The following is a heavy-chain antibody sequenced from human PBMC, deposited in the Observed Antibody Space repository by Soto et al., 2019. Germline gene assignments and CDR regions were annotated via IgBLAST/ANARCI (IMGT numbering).Heavy chain of an antibody. D-gene: IGHD1-26*01. V-gene: IGHV1-69*01. CDR1: GGSFSKYG. CDR2: IIPMFGIG. Sequence: QVQLVQSGAEVKMPGSSVRVSCKASGGSFSKYGISWVRQAPGQGLEWMGGIIPMFGIGNYAEKFLGRVTLTAAESTSTSHMELGSLRTEDTYVYFCARGYRENSCYAMNVWGQGTTVPASS. J-gene: IGHJ6*02. CDR3: ARGYRENSCYAMNV.